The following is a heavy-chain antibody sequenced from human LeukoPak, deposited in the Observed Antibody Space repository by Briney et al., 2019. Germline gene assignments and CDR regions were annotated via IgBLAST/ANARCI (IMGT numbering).Heavy chain of an antibody. CDR3: AKDHDY. Sequence: PGGSLGLSCAASGFTFHMYAIYWVRQAPGKGLEWVAGISYDGKKTYYADSVKGRFTISRDNSKNTLYLQMNSLRAEDTAVYYCAKDHDYWGQGTLVTVSS. J-gene: IGHJ4*02. CDR1: GFTFHMYA. V-gene: IGHV3-30*04. CDR2: ISYDGKKT.